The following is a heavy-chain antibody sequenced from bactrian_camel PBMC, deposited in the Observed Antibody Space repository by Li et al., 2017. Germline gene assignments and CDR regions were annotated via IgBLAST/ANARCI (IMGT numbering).Heavy chain of an antibody. CDR1: GYISSSCG. J-gene: IGHJ4*01. V-gene: IGHV3S54*01. CDR3: AAGRGGGWYFCGLRADFAT. CDR2: IYTGDDST. Sequence: HVQLAESGGGSVEAGGSLKPSCAASGYISSSCGMGWYRQAPGQEREGVATIYTGDDSTYYIDSVKGRFTISQDNAKNMIYLQMNNLRPEDTAMYYCAAGRGGGWYFCGLRADFATGARGPRSPSP. D-gene: IGHD6*01.